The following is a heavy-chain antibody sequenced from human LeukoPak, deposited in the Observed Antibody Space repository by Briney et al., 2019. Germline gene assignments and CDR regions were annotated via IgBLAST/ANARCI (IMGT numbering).Heavy chain of an antibody. V-gene: IGHV4-59*01. J-gene: IGHJ4*02. CDR1: GGSISSYY. CDR3: ARVSSWFRNYFDY. CDR2: IYYSGST. D-gene: IGHD6-13*01. Sequence: SETLSLTCTVSGGSISSYYWSWIRQPPGKGLEWIGYIYYSGSTNHNPSLKSRVTISVDTSKNQFSLKLSSVTAADTAFYYCARVSSWFRNYFDYWGQGTLVTVSS.